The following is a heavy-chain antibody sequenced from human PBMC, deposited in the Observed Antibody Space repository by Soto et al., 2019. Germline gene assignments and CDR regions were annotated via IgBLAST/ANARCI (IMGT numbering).Heavy chain of an antibody. D-gene: IGHD3-10*01. CDR3: ARMLTHGSGTLDALDI. V-gene: IGHV2-70*04. Sequence: SRPTLVNPTQTLTLTCTFSGFSLSTSGMRVSWIRQPPGKALEWLARIDWDDDKFYSTSLKTRLTISKDTSKNQVVLTMTNMDPVDTATYYCARMLTHGSGTLDALDIWGQGTMGTFSS. CDR1: GFSLSTSGMR. J-gene: IGHJ3*02. CDR2: IDWDDDK.